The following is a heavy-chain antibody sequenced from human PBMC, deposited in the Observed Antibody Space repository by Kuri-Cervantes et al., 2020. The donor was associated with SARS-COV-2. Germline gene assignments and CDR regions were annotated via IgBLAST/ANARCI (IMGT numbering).Heavy chain of an antibody. J-gene: IGHJ4*02. Sequence: GGSLRLSCAASGFTFSSYGMHWIRQAPGKGLEWVSYISGSSSTIYYADSVKGRFTISRDNAKNSLYLQTNSLRAEDTAVYFCARDGGNSYFDYWGQGTLVTVSS. CDR2: ISGSSSTI. V-gene: IGHV3-48*04. D-gene: IGHD4-23*01. CDR3: ARDGGNSYFDY. CDR1: GFTFSSYG.